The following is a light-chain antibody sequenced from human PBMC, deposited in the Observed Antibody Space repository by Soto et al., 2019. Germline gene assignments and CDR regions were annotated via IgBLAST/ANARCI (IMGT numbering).Light chain of an antibody. CDR1: QGISSY. V-gene: IGKV1-9*01. J-gene: IGKJ5*01. Sequence: IQLTQSPSSLSASVGDRVTITCRASQGISSYLAWYQQKPGKAPKLLIYAASTLQSGVPSRFSGSGSGTDFTPTISSLQPEDFATYYCQQLNSYPPFGQGTRLEIK. CDR3: QQLNSYPP. CDR2: AAS.